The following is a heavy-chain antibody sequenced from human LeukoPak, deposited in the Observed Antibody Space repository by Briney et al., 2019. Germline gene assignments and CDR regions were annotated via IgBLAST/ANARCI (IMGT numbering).Heavy chain of an antibody. CDR1: GYTFTSYG. CDR3: ARAYYDILTGYPQDAFDI. J-gene: IGHJ3*02. Sequence: ASVKVSCKASGYTFTSYGISWVRQAPGQGLEWMGWISAYNGNTNYAQKLQGRVTMTTDTSTSTAYMELRSLRSDDTAVYYCARAYYDILTGYPQDAFDIWGQGTMVTVST. D-gene: IGHD3-9*01. V-gene: IGHV1-18*01. CDR2: ISAYNGNT.